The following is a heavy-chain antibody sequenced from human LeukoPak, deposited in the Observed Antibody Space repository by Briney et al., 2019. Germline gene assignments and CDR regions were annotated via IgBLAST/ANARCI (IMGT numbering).Heavy chain of an antibody. CDR3: AREGAVSTSSYY. CDR2: ISSSSSYI. D-gene: IGHD2-2*01. CDR1: GFSFSSYS. Sequence: GGSLRLSCAASGFSFSSYSMNWVRQAPGKGLEWVSSISSSSSYIYYADSVKGRFTISRDNAKNSLYLQMNSLRAEDTAVYYCAREGAVSTSSYYWGQGTLVTVSS. V-gene: IGHV3-21*04. J-gene: IGHJ4*02.